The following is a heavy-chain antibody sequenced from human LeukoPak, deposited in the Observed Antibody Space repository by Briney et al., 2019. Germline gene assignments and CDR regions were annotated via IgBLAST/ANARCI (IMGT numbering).Heavy chain of an antibody. V-gene: IGHV1-8*01. CDR1: GYTFTSYD. CDR2: MNPNSGNT. D-gene: IGHD3-9*01. Sequence: GASVKVSCKASGYTFTSYDINWVRQATGQGLEWMGWMNPNSGNTGYAQKFQGRVTMTRNTSISTAYMELSSLRSEDTAVYYCARIADYDILTARTSGDYWGQGTLVTVSS. CDR3: ARIADYDILTARTSGDY. J-gene: IGHJ4*02.